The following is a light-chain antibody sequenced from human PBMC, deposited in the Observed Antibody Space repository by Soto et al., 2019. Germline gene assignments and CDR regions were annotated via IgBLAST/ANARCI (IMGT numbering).Light chain of an antibody. Sequence: DIQMNQSPSSLSASAGDRVPITCRASQSISSYLNWYQQKPGKAPKLLIYAASSLQSGVPSRFSGSGSGTDFTLTISRLQPDDFATYYWHKSYSKTFGQGTKVDIK. J-gene: IGKJ1*01. CDR2: AAS. CDR3: HKSYSKT. V-gene: IGKV1-39*01. CDR1: QSISSY.